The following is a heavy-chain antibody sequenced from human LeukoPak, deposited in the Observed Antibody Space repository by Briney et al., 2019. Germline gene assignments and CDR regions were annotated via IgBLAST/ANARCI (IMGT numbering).Heavy chain of an antibody. J-gene: IGHJ4*02. CDR2: ISGSGGST. D-gene: IGHD6-19*01. CDR1: GFTFSSYA. V-gene: IGHV3-23*01. CDR3: AKDSGPLSQWLVPELDY. Sequence: PGGSLRLSCAASGFTFSSYAMSWVRQAPGKGLEWVSAISGSGGSTYYADSVKGRFTISRDNSKNTLYLQMNSLRAEDTAVYYCAKDSGPLSQWLVPELDYWGQGTLVTVSS.